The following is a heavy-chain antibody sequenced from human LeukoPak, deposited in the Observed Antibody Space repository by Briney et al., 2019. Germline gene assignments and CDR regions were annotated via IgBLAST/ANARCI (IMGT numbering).Heavy chain of an antibody. Sequence: GGSLRLSCVASGFAFSYYGMRWVRHAPGKGLEWVAVISHDGSNIHYGYSVKGRFTISRDNSKNTMYLQVNSLRAEDTAVYYCAKDPYRVVVATGNYLDPWGQGTLVTVSA. V-gene: IGHV3-30*18. CDR3: AKDPYRVVVATGNYLDP. D-gene: IGHD2-15*01. CDR2: ISHDGSNI. CDR1: GFAFSYYG. J-gene: IGHJ5*02.